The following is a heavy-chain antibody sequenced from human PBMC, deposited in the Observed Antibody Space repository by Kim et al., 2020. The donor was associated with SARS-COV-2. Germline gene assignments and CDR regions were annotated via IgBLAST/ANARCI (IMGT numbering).Heavy chain of an antibody. CDR1: GGSFSGYY. J-gene: IGHJ4*02. Sequence: SETLSLTCAVYGGSFSGYYWSWIRQPPGKGLEWIGEINHSGSTNYNPSLKSRVTISVDTSKNQFSLKLSSVTAADTAVYYCARVIAYYYGSGSDMLDYWGQGTLITVSS. D-gene: IGHD3-10*01. CDR3: ARVIAYYYGSGSDMLDY. CDR2: INHSGST. V-gene: IGHV4-34*01.